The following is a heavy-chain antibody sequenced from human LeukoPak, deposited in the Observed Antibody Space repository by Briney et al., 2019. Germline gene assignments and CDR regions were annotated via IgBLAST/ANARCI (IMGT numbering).Heavy chain of an antibody. D-gene: IGHD1-26*01. V-gene: IGHV3-48*03. J-gene: IGHJ4*02. CDR3: AREISGSYTFDY. CDR1: GFTFSSYE. CDR2: ISSSGSTI. Sequence: PGGSLRLSCAASGFTFSSYEMNWVRQAPGKGLEWVSYISSSGSTIYYADSVKGRFTISRDNAKNSLYLQMNSLRAEDTAVYYCAREISGSYTFDYWGQGTLVTVSS.